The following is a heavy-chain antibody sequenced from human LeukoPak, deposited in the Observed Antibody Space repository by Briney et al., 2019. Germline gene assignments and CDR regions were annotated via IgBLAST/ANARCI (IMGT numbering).Heavy chain of an antibody. V-gene: IGHV3-11*04. CDR3: ARDSSAYRDAFDI. D-gene: IGHD3-22*01. Sequence: GGSLRLSCAASGFTFSGHYMTWIRQAPGKGLEWLSYIISTGSTMYYADSVKGRFTISRDNAKNSLYLQMNSLRAEDTAVYYCARDSSAYRDAFDIWGQGTMVTVSS. CDR1: GFTFSGHY. CDR2: IISTGSTM. J-gene: IGHJ3*02.